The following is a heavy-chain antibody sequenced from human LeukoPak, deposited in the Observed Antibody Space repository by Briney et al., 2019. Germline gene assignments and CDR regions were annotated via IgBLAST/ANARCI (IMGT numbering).Heavy chain of an antibody. CDR3: ARENIVGATED. CDR2: ISSSSSTI. CDR1: GFTFSSYS. V-gene: IGHV3-48*04. Sequence: PGGSLRLSCAASGFTFSSYSMNWVRQAPGKGLEWVSYISSSSSTIYYADSVKGRFTISRDNAKNSLYLQMNSLRAEDTAVYYCARENIVGATEDWGQGTLVTVSS. D-gene: IGHD1-26*01. J-gene: IGHJ4*02.